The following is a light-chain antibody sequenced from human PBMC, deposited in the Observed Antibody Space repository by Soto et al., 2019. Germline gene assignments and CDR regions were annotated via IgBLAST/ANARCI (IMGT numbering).Light chain of an antibody. J-gene: IGKJ1*01. Sequence: DIVMTQSPDSLAVSLGERATINCRSSQSVLYSSSNKNYLAWYQQKPGQPPKLVIYWASTRESGVPDRFSGSESGTDFPLTIRSVQAEDVAVYYCQQYCSSPWTFGQGTKVEIK. CDR1: QSVLYSSSNKNY. V-gene: IGKV4-1*01. CDR2: WAS. CDR3: QQYCSSPWT.